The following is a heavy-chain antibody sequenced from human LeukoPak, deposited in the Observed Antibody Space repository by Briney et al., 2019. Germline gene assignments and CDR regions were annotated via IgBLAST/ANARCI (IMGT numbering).Heavy chain of an antibody. V-gene: IGHV3-15*01. Sequence: GGSLRLSCAASGFTFSNAWMSWVRQAPGKGLEWVGRIKSKTDGGTTDYAAPVKGRFTISRDDSKNTLYLQMNSLRAEDTAVYYCARDTKQWLVPDYWGQGTLVTVSS. CDR3: ARDTKQWLVPDY. CDR2: IKSKTDGGTT. D-gene: IGHD6-19*01. J-gene: IGHJ4*02. CDR1: GFTFSNAW.